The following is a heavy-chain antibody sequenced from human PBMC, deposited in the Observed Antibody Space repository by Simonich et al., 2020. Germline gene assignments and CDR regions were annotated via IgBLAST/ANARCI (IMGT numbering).Heavy chain of an antibody. CDR2: KKQDGSEK. CDR1: GFTFSSYW. CDR3: AREYSSSSDPYWYFDL. V-gene: IGHV3-7*01. J-gene: IGHJ2*01. Sequence: EVQLVESGGGLVQPGGSLRLSCAASGFTFSSYWMSWVRQAPGKGVEVVAKKKQDGSEKYYVDSVKGRFTISRDNAKNSLYLQMNSLRAEDTAVYYCAREYSSSSDPYWYFDLWGRGTLVTVSS. D-gene: IGHD6-6*01.